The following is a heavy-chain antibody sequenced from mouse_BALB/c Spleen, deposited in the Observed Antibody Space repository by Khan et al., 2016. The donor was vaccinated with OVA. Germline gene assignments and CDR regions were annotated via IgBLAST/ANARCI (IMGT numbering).Heavy chain of an antibody. J-gene: IGHJ3*01. V-gene: IGHV1S135*01. CDR3: ARGGYGGFTY. D-gene: IGHD2-14*01. CDR2: LVPYNGGT. CDR1: GYAFTSYN. Sequence: EVELVESGPELVKPGASVKVSCKASGYAFTSYNIYWVKQRHGKSLEWVGYLVPYNGGTSYNQKFKGKATLTVDKSSTTAYMHLNSLTSADSAGYCCARGGYGGFTYWGQGTLVSGSA.